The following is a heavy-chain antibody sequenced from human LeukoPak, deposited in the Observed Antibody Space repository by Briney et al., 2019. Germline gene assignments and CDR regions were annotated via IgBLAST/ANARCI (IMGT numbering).Heavy chain of an antibody. CDR2: IKQDGSEK. Sequence: GGSLRLSCAASGFTFSSYWMSWVRQAPGKGLEWVANIKQDGSEKYYVDFVKGRFTISRDNAENSLYLQMNSLRAEDTALYYCARKRPNYFDYWGQGTLVTVSS. V-gene: IGHV3-7*01. CDR1: GFTFSSYW. J-gene: IGHJ4*02. CDR3: ARKRPNYFDY.